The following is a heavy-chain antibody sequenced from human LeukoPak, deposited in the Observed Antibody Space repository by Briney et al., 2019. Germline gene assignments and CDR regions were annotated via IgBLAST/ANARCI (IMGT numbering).Heavy chain of an antibody. J-gene: IGHJ4*02. CDR2: ISGSGGST. Sequence: GGCLRLSCAASGFTFSSYAMSWVRQAPGKGLECVSAISGSGGSTYYADSVKGRFTISRDNSKNTLYLQMDSLRAEDTAVYYCAKLSFAVTPEYWGQGTLVTVSS. V-gene: IGHV3-23*01. D-gene: IGHD4-17*01. CDR1: GFTFSSYA. CDR3: AKLSFAVTPEY.